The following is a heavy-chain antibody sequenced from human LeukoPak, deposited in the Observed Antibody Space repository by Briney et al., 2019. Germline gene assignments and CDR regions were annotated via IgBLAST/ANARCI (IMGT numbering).Heavy chain of an antibody. CDR3: ARESRGGSWYEPGEDAFDI. CDR1: GGTFSSYA. CDR2: IIPIFGTA. V-gene: IGHV1-69*01. J-gene: IGHJ3*02. D-gene: IGHD6-13*01. Sequence: SVKVSCKASGGTFSSYAISWVRQAPGQGLEWMGGIIPIFGTANYAQKFQGRVTITADESTSTAYMELSSLRPEDTAVYYCARESRGGSWYEPGEDAFDIWGQGTMVTVSS.